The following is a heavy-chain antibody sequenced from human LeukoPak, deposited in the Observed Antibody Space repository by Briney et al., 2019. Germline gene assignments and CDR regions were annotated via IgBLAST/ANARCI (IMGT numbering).Heavy chain of an antibody. CDR1: GFTFDDYA. Sequence: GGSLRLSCAASGFTFDDYAMHWVRQAPGKGLEWVSGISWNSGSIGYADSVKGRFTISRDNAKNSLYLQMNSLRAEDTAVYYCASPVVTPALDYWGQGTLVTVSS. CDR3: ASPVVTPALDY. D-gene: IGHD4-23*01. CDR2: ISWNSGSI. J-gene: IGHJ4*02. V-gene: IGHV3-9*01.